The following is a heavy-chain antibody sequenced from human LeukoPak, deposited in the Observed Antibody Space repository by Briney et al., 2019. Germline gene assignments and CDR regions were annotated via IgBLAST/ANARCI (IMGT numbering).Heavy chain of an antibody. CDR3: VRDHGIAAAGTVSPFDY. D-gene: IGHD6-13*01. CDR2: ISAYNGNT. CDR1: AYTFTTYG. V-gene: IGHV1-18*01. J-gene: IGHJ4*02. Sequence: ASVKVSCKASAYTFTTYGISWVRQAPGQGLEWMGWISAYNGNTNYAQKVQGRVSMTTDTSTSTAYMELGSLRSDDTAVYYCVRDHGIAAAGTVSPFDYWGQGIPVTVSS.